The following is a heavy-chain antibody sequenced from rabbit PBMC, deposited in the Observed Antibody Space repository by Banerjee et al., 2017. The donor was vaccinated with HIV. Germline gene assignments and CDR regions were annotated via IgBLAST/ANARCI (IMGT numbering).Heavy chain of an antibody. Sequence: QEQLEESGGGLVQPEGSLTLTCTASGFSFSSGYDMCWVRQAPGKGLEWIGCIETSSGSAYYATWVISRFTITSNTNQNTVTLQMTSLTGADTATYFCARGVRGFNLWGQGTLVTVS. CDR1: GFSFSSGYD. CDR2: IETSSGSA. J-gene: IGHJ4*01. D-gene: IGHD3-1*01. V-gene: IGHV1S45*01. CDR3: ARGVRGFNL.